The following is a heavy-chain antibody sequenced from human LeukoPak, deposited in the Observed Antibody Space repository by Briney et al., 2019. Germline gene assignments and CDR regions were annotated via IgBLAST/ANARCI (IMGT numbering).Heavy chain of an antibody. V-gene: IGHV3-7*03. CDR2: IKQDGSQK. D-gene: IGHD4-17*01. J-gene: IGHJ4*02. CDR1: GFTFSDYW. Sequence: GGSLRLSCAVSGFTFSDYWMTWVRQAPGQGLEWVANIKQDGSQKYYLDSVKGRFTISRDDAKNTLYLQMNSLRAEDTAVYYCAKVAPHDYGDYDYWGQGTLVTVSS. CDR3: AKVAPHDYGDYDY.